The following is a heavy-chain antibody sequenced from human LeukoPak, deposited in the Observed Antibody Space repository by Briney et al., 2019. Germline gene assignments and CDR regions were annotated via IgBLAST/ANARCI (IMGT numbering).Heavy chain of an antibody. CDR2: ISTYNGNT. CDR1: GYTFTSYG. D-gene: IGHD3-9*01. V-gene: IGHV1-18*01. Sequence: GASVKVSCKASGYTFTSYGISWVRQAPGQGLEWMGWISTYNGNTNYAQKLQGRVTMTTDTPTSTAYMELRSLRSDDTAVYYCARAERGYDILTGYSKYYFDYWGQGTLVIVSS. J-gene: IGHJ4*02. CDR3: ARAERGYDILTGYSKYYFDY.